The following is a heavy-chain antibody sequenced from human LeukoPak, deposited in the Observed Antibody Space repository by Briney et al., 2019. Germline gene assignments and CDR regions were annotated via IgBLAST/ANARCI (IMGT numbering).Heavy chain of an antibody. CDR2: ISPSGGST. CDR3: ARGSTDGYFDL. D-gene: IGHD2-2*01. V-gene: IGHV1-46*01. J-gene: IGHJ2*01. CDR1: GYTFTSYY. Sequence: ASVKVSCKASGYTFTSYYMHWVRQAPGQGLEWMGIISPSGGSTSYAQKFQGRVTMTRDMSTSTVYMELSSLRSEDTAVYYCARGSTDGYFDLWGRGTLVTVSS.